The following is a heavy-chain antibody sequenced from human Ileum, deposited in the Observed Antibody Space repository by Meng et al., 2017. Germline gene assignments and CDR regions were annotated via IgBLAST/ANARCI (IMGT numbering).Heavy chain of an antibody. CDR2: INTNTGNP. CDR1: VYTFTSYA. Sequence: SVNVSRKASVYTFTSYAMNWVRQAPGHGHEGMGWINTNTGNPTYAQGFTGRFVFSLDTSVSKAYLQISSLKAEDTAVYYCARVGDYYDGSGKPYYFDSWGQGTLVTVSS. D-gene: IGHD3-22*01. J-gene: IGHJ4*02. V-gene: IGHV7-4-1*02. CDR3: ARVGDYYDGSGKPYYFDS.